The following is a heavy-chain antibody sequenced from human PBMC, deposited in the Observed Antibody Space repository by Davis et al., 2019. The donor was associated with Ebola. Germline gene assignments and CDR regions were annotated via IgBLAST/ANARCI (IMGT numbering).Heavy chain of an antibody. Sequence: AASVKVSCKASGGTSSSYTISWVRQAPGQGLEWMGRVIPILGVVNYAHKFHGRVTITADYMELSSLRSEDTAVYFCARTSIVGTTTTASDIWGQGTMVTVSS. CDR1: GGTSSSYT. CDR3: ARTSIVGTTTTASDI. D-gene: IGHD1-26*01. CDR2: VIPILGVV. J-gene: IGHJ3*02. V-gene: IGHV1-69*02.